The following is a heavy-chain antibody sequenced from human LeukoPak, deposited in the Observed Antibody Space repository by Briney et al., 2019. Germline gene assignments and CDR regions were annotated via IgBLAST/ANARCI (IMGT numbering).Heavy chain of an antibody. J-gene: IGHJ4*02. CDR3: ARDVTIFGVVINDY. CDR1: GYTFTSYG. CDR2: ISAYNGNT. D-gene: IGHD3-3*01. V-gene: IGHV1-18*01. Sequence: ASVKVSCKASGYTFTSYGIIWVRQAPGQGLEWMGWISAYNGNTNYAQKLQGRVTMTTDTSTSTAYMELRSLRSDDTAVYYCARDVTIFGVVINDYWGQGTLVTVSS.